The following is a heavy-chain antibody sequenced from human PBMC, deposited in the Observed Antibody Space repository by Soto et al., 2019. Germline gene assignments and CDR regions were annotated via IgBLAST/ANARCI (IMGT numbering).Heavy chain of an antibody. V-gene: IGHV3-23*01. Sequence: EVQLLESGGGLVQPGGSLRLSCAASGFTFSSYVMSWVRQAPGKGLEWVSGTTGSGGGTYYADSVKGRFTISRDSSKNTLYLNMNSLRAEDTAVYYCATPGEGATGLSHYCGRDVWGQGTTVTVSS. D-gene: IGHD2-8*02. J-gene: IGHJ6*02. CDR1: GFTFSSYV. CDR3: ATPGEGATGLSHYCGRDV. CDR2: TTGSGGGT.